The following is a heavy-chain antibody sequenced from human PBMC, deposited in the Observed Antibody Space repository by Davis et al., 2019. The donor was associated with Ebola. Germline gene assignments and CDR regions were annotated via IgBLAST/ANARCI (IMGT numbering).Heavy chain of an antibody. CDR1: GFTFSSYA. D-gene: IGHD3-16*02. J-gene: IGHJ4*02. V-gene: IGHV3-66*04. CDR2: IYSGGST. CDR3: ARHDYVWGSYRGGFDY. Sequence: GESLKISCAASGFTFSSYAMSWVRQAPGKGLEWVSVIYSGGSTYYADSVKGRFTISRDNSKNTLYLQMNSLRAEDTAVYYCARHDYVWGSYRGGFDYWGQGTLVTVSS.